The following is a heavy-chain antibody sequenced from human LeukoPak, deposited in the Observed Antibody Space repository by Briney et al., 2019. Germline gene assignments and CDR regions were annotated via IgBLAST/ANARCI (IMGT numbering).Heavy chain of an antibody. CDR2: IKQDGGEE. J-gene: IGHJ4*02. D-gene: IGHD4/OR15-4a*01. V-gene: IGHV3-7*01. Sequence: GGSLRLSCAASGFTFSSYWMSWVRQAPGKGLEWVANIKQDGGEEYYVDSVKGRFTISRDNAKNSLYLQMNSLRAADTAVYYCARANYLTFNFDYWGQGTLVTVSS. CDR3: ARANYLTFNFDY. CDR1: GFTFSSYW.